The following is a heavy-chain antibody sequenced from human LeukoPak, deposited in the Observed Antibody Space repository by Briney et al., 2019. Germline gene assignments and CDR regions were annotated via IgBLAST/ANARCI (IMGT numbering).Heavy chain of an antibody. CDR2: IKPDGGER. CDR3: ARTHYDDGSAYRSLDY. D-gene: IGHD3-22*01. Sequence: GGSLRLSCAASGFTFSNYWMTWVRQAPGKGLEWVANIKPDGGERYSVDSVEGRFTISRDNAKNSLYMQMNSLRDEDTALYYCARTHYDDGSAYRSLDYWGPGPLVTVSS. CDR1: GFTFSNYW. V-gene: IGHV3-7*01. J-gene: IGHJ4*02.